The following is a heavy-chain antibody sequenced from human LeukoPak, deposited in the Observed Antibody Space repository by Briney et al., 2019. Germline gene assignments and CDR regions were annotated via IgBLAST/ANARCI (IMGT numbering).Heavy chain of an antibody. CDR1: GFTFSSYG. CDR2: IRYDGSNN. D-gene: IGHD6-19*01. J-gene: IGHJ6*03. Sequence: AGSMRLSCAASGFTFSSYGMHWVRQAPGKGLEWVAFIRYDGSNNYYGDSVKGRFSISRDNSKNTLSLQMNSLRVEDTAVYYCAKVLGGSGWYYYMDVWGKGTTVTVSS. V-gene: IGHV3-30*02. CDR3: AKVLGGSGWYYYMDV.